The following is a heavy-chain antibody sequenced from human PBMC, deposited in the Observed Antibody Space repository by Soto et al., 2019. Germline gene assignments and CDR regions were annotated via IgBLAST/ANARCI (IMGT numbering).Heavy chain of an antibody. J-gene: IGHJ4*02. CDR3: AQDRGWGVVSPSHDS. Sequence: EVQLLESGGGLVQPGGSLRVSCATSGFTFKNFVMSWVRQAPGKGLEWVAAIRASGEQTFYADSVKGRFTISRDNSKNRLLLLMNSLRDDDTALYFCAQDRGWGVVSPSHDSWGQGTLVTVSS. V-gene: IGHV3-23*01. CDR1: GFTFKNFV. CDR2: IRASGEQT. D-gene: IGHD2-21*01.